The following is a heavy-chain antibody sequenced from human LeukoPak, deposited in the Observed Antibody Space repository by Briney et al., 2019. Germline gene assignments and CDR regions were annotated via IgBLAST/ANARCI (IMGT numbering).Heavy chain of an antibody. CDR1: GYTFDSFD. CDR3: ARAAVVPAAMAYYFDY. Sequence: ASVKVSCKASGYTFDSFDINWVRQATGQGLEWMGWMNPNSGNTGYAQKFQGRVTITRNTSISTAYMELSSLRSEDTAVYYCARAAVVPAAMAYYFDYWGQGTLVTVSS. D-gene: IGHD2-2*01. V-gene: IGHV1-8*01. J-gene: IGHJ4*02. CDR2: MNPNSGNT.